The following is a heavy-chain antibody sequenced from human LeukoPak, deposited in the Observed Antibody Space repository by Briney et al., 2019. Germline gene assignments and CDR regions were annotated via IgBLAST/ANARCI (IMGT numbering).Heavy chain of an antibody. CDR2: ISAYNGNT. D-gene: IGHD1-7*01. CDR1: GYTFTSYG. Sequence: ASVKVSCKASGYTFTSYGIRWVRQAPGQGLEWMGWISAYNGNTNYAQKLQGKVTMTTDTSTSTAYMELRSLRSDDTAVYYCARGTGTTRYYYYGMDVWGQGTTVTVSS. V-gene: IGHV1-18*01. CDR3: ARGTGTTRYYYYGMDV. J-gene: IGHJ6*02.